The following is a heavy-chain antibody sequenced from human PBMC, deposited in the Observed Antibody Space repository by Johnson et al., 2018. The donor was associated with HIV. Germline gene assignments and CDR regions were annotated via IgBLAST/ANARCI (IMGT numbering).Heavy chain of an antibody. CDR2: IYSGGTT. CDR3: SYAFDI. J-gene: IGHJ3*02. V-gene: IGHV3-53*01. CDR1: EFTVSSNY. Sequence: VQLVESGGGLIQPGGSLGLSCAASEFTVSSNYMSWVRQTPGKGLEWVSVIYSGGTTYYADSVKGRFITSRDNSKNTGYLQMNSLRAEDTAVYYCSYAFDIWGQGTMVTVSS.